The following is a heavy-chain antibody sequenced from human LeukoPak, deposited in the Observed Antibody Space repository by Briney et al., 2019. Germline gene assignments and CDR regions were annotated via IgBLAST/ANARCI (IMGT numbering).Heavy chain of an antibody. CDR3: AREGSYYYYYGMDV. J-gene: IGHJ6*02. V-gene: IGHV3-33*08. D-gene: IGHD1-26*01. Sequence: GRSLRLSCAASGFTFSSYAMHWVRQAPGKGLEWVAVIWYDGSNKYYADSVKGRFTISRDNSKNTLYLQMNSLRAEDTAVYYCAREGSYYYYYGMDVWGQGTTVTVSS. CDR1: GFTFSSYA. CDR2: IWYDGSNK.